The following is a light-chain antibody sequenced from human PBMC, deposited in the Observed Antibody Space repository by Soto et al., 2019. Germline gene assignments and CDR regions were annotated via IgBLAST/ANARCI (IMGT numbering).Light chain of an antibody. CDR3: QQSYCTLLT. CDR1: QSISSY. V-gene: IGKV1-39*01. J-gene: IGKJ3*01. CDR2: AAS. Sequence: DIQMTQSPSSLSASVGDRVTITCRASQSISSYLNWYQQKPGKAPKLLIYAASSLQSGVPSRFSGSGSGTDFTLTISSLQPEDFATYYCQQSYCTLLTFGPGTKVDIK.